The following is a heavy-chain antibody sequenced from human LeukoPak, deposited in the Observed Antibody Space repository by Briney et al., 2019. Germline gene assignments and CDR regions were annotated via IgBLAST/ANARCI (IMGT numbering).Heavy chain of an antibody. V-gene: IGHV3-30*18. D-gene: IGHD3/OR15-3a*01. CDR3: AKSGDGLEP. J-gene: IGHJ5*02. Sequence: GSLRLSCAASGFTFSSYGMHWVRQAPGKGLEWVAVISYDGSNKYYADSVKGRFTISRDNSKNTLYLQMNSLRAEDTAVYYCAKSGDGLEPWGQGTLVTVSS. CDR2: ISYDGSNK. CDR1: GFTFSSYG.